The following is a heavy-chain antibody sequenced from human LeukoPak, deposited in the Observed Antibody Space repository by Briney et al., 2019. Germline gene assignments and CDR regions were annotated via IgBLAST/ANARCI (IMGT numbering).Heavy chain of an antibody. J-gene: IGHJ4*02. CDR1: GGSISSYY. D-gene: IGHD3-22*01. V-gene: IGHV4-59*01. Sequence: PSETLSLTCTVSGGSISSYYWSWIRQPPGKGLEWIGCIHYSGSTNYNPSLKSRVTISVDPSKNQFSLKLSSVTAADTAVYYCARVRDRSSYFYDLDYWGQGTLVTVSS. CDR2: IHYSGST. CDR3: ARVRDRSSYFYDLDY.